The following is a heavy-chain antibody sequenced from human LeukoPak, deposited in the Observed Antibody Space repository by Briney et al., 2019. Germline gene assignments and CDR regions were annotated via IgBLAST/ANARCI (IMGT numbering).Heavy chain of an antibody. CDR1: GGSISSSSYY. Sequence: SETLSLTCTVSGGSISSSSYYWGWIRQPPGKGLEWIGSIYYSGSTYYNPSLKSRVTISVDTSKNQFSLKLSSVTAADTAVYYCARPLPAAAGTHPFDPWGQGTLVTVSS. CDR3: ARPLPAAAGTHPFDP. J-gene: IGHJ5*02. CDR2: IYYSGST. D-gene: IGHD6-13*01. V-gene: IGHV4-39*01.